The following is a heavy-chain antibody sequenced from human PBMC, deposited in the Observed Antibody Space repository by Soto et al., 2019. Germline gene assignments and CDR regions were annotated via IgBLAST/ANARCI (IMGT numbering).Heavy chain of an antibody. CDR3: ARLSIVATMHFDY. J-gene: IGHJ4*02. V-gene: IGHV5-51*01. Sequence: GESLKISCQGSGYSFTSYWIGWVRQMPGKGLEWMGIIYPGESDTRYSPSFQGQVTISADKSISTAYLQWSSLKASDSAMYYCARLSIVATMHFDYWGQGTLVTVSS. D-gene: IGHD5-12*01. CDR2: IYPGESDT. CDR1: GYSFTSYW.